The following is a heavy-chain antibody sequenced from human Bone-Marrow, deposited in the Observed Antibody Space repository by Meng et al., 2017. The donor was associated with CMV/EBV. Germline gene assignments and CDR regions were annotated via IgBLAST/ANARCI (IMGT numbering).Heavy chain of an antibody. CDR2: TSLRSKWYN. CDR3: ARASSGIYAY. D-gene: IGHD1-26*01. J-gene: IGHJ4*02. V-gene: IGHV6-1*01. CDR1: GDSVSTNSAA. Sequence: SETLSLTCAISGDSVSTNSAAWDWLRQSPSRGLEWLARTSLRSKWYNDYALSVKSRITINPDTSKNQFSLHLKSVTPEDTAVYYCARASSGIYAYWGQGTLVTFSS.